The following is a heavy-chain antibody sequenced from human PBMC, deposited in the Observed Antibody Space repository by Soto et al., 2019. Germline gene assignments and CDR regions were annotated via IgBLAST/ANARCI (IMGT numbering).Heavy chain of an antibody. V-gene: IGHV1-58*01. J-gene: IGHJ6*03. Sequence: SVKVSCKASGFTFTSSAVQWVRQARGQRLEWIGWIVVGSGNTNYAQKFQERVTITRDMSTSTAYMELSSLRSEDTAVYYCARGQKITIFGVVIIPVYYYYYMDVWGKGTTVTVSS. CDR3: ARGQKITIFGVVIIPVYYYYYMDV. CDR2: IVVGSGNT. CDR1: GFTFTSSA. D-gene: IGHD3-3*01.